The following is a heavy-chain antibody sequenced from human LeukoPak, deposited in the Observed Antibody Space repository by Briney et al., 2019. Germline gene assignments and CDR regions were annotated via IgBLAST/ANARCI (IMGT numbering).Heavy chain of an antibody. V-gene: IGHV3-33*01. CDR2: IWYDGSNK. D-gene: IGHD2-2*01. Sequence: GGSLRLSCAASGFTFSSYGMHWVRQAPGKGLEWVAVIWYDGSNKYYADSVKGRFTISRDNSKNTLYLQMNSLRAEDTAVYYCARVRCSSTSCYKRWYYFDYWGQGTLVTVSS. J-gene: IGHJ4*02. CDR3: ARVRCSSTSCYKRWYYFDY. CDR1: GFTFSSYG.